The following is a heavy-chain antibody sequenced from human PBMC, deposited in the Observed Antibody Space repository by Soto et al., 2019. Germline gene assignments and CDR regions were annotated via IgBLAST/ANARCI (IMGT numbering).Heavy chain of an antibody. Sequence: SETLSLTCTVSGGSISSYYWSWIRQPPGKGLEWIGYIYYSGRTNYNPSLKSRVTISVDTSKNQFSLKMSSVTAADTAVYYCARADTGTADYWGQGTLVTVSS. D-gene: IGHD1-7*01. V-gene: IGHV4-59*08. CDR3: ARADTGTADY. J-gene: IGHJ4*02. CDR1: GGSISSYY. CDR2: IYYSGRT.